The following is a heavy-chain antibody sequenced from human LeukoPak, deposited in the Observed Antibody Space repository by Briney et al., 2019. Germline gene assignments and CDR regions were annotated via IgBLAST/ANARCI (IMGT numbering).Heavy chain of an antibody. CDR1: RFTFSTYS. CDR2: ISSSGSGI. V-gene: IGHV3-48*02. Sequence: GGSLRVSCAASRFTFSTYSMNWVRQAPGNGLEWVSYISSSGSGIYYADSVKGRFTISRDNAKNSLYLQMNSLRDEDTAVYYCARDPSVYCSGGSCYLDYWGQGTLVTVSS. CDR3: ARDPSVYCSGGSCYLDY. D-gene: IGHD2-15*01. J-gene: IGHJ4*02.